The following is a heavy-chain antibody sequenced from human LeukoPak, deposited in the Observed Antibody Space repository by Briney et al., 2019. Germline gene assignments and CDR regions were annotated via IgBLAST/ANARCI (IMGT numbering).Heavy chain of an antibody. V-gene: IGHV3-48*04. D-gene: IGHD3-9*01. CDR1: GFTFSSYS. CDR2: ISSSSTI. Sequence: GGSLRLSCAASGFTFSSYSMNWVRQAPGKGLEWVSYISSSSTIYYADSVKGRFTISRDNAKNSLYLQMNSLRAEDTAVYYCARDYYDILTFQHWGQGTLVTVSS. J-gene: IGHJ1*01. CDR3: ARDYYDILTFQH.